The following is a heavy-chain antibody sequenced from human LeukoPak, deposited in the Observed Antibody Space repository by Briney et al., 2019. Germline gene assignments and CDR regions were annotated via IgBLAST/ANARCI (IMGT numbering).Heavy chain of an antibody. J-gene: IGHJ4*02. V-gene: IGHV3-11*04. D-gene: IGHD3-22*01. Sequence: SSSGSFIYYADSVKGRFTISRDNAKNSLYLHMNSLSADYTALYYCAREPYYDCSGYSPDYWGQGTLVTVSS. CDR2: SSSGSFI. CDR3: AREPYYDCSGYSPDY.